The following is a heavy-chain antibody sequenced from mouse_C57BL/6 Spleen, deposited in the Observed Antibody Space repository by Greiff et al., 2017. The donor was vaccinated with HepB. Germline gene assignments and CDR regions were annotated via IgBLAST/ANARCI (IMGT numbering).Heavy chain of an antibody. J-gene: IGHJ4*01. V-gene: IGHV5-12*01. Sequence: EVKLVESGGGLVQPGGSLKLSCAASGFTFSDYYMYWVRQTPEKRLEWVAYISNGGGSTYYPDTVKGRFTISRDNAKNTLYLQMSRLKSEDTAMYYCARRPLSYAMDYWGQGTSVTVSS. CDR2: ISNGGGST. CDR3: ARRPLSYAMDY. D-gene: IGHD1-3*01. CDR1: GFTFSDYY.